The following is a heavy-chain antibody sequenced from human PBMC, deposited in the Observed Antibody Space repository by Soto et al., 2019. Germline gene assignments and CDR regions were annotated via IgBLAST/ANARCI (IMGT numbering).Heavy chain of an antibody. CDR3: ASQAYSGYDTRKAH. CDR1: GFTFSSYW. CDR2: IKQDGSEK. V-gene: IGHV3-7*01. Sequence: EVQLVESGGGLVQPGGSLRLSCAASGFTFSSYWMSWVRQAPGKGLEWVANIKQDGSEKYYVDSVKGRFTISRDNAKNSLYLQMNSPRAEDTAVYYCASQAYSGYDTRKAHWGQGTLVTVSS. D-gene: IGHD5-12*01. J-gene: IGHJ4*02.